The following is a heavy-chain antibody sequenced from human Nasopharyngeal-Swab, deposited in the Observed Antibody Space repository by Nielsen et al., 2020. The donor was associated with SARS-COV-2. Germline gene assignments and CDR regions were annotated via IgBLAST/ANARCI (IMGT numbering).Heavy chain of an antibody. D-gene: IGHD2-15*01. CDR3: ARAVYCSGGSCYSWHYYYYYMDV. CDR1: GGTFSSYA. V-gene: IGHV1-18*01. CDR2: ISAYNGNT. Sequence: ASVKVSCKASGGTFSSYAISWVRQAPGQGLEWMGWISAYNGNTNYAQKLQGRVTMTTDTSTSTAYMELRSLRSDDTAVYYCARAVYCSGGSCYSWHYYYYYMDVWGKGTTVTVSS. J-gene: IGHJ6*03.